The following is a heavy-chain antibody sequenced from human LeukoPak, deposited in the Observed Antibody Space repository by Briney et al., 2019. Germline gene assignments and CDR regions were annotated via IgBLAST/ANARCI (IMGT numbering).Heavy chain of an antibody. CDR2: IYSGGST. CDR3: ASSGVFPHNPLDY. Sequence: GGSLRLSCAASGFTFNAYAIHWVRQAPGKGLEWVSVIYSGGSTYYAHSVKGRFTISRDNSKNTLYLRMNSLRAEDTAVYYCASSGVFPHNPLDYWGQGTLVTVSS. CDR1: GFTFNAYA. D-gene: IGHD6-19*01. V-gene: IGHV3-NL1*01. J-gene: IGHJ4*02.